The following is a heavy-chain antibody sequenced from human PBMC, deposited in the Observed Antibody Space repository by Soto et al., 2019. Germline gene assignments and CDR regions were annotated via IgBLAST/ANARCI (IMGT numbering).Heavy chain of an antibody. J-gene: IGHJ4*02. CDR3: ARVLTSRYYHLDY. CDR1: GFTFSDHY. D-gene: IGHD3-3*01. Sequence: EVQLVESGGGLVQPGGSLRLSCTASGFTFSDHYMDWVRQAPGKGLEWVGRSRNKANSYTTEYAASVKGRFTVSRDDSRNSLYLQMNSLKTEDTAVYYCARVLTSRYYHLDYWGQGTLVTVSS. V-gene: IGHV3-72*01. CDR2: SRNKANSYTT.